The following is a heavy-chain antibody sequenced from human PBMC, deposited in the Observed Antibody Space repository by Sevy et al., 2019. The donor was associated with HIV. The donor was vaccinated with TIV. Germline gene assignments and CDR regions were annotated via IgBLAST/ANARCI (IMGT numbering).Heavy chain of an antibody. Sequence: SETLSLTCTVSGGSVSSGSYYWSWIRQPPGKGLEWIGYIYYSGSTNYNPSLKGRVTISVDTSKNQFSLKLSSVTAAEPAVYYCAGDYYDSSGYYYGGYYYYGMDVWGQGTTVTVSS. D-gene: IGHD3-22*01. CDR2: IYYSGST. CDR3: AGDYYDSSGYYYGGYYYYGMDV. V-gene: IGHV4-61*01. J-gene: IGHJ6*02. CDR1: GGSVSSGSYY.